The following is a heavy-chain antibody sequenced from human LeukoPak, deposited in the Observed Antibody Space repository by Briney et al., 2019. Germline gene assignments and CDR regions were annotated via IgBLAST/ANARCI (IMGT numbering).Heavy chain of an antibody. D-gene: IGHD3-9*01. V-gene: IGHV1-18*01. Sequence: GASVKVSCKASGYTFTSYGISWVRQAPGQGLEWMGWISAYNGNTNYAQKLQGRVTMTTDTSTSTAYMELRSLRSDDTAVYYCARGSPLPDPLTPYYYYYMDVWGKGTTVTVSS. CDR2: ISAYNGNT. CDR1: GYTFTSYG. J-gene: IGHJ6*03. CDR3: ARGSPLPDPLTPYYYYYMDV.